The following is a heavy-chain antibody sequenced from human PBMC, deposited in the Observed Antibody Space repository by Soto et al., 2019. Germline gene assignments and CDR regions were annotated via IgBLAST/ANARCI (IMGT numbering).Heavy chain of an antibody. V-gene: IGHV3-33*01. CDR2: IWNDGSNK. CDR1: GFTFSSYG. CDR3: ARGRYDYSPFDY. J-gene: IGHJ4*02. Sequence: QVQLVESGGGVVQPGRSLRLSCAASGFTFSSYGMHWVRQAPGKGLEWVAIIWNDGSNKYYADSVKGRFTISRDDSKNTLDLQMNSRRAEDTAVYYCARGRYDYSPFDYWGQGTLVTVSS. D-gene: IGHD3-3*01.